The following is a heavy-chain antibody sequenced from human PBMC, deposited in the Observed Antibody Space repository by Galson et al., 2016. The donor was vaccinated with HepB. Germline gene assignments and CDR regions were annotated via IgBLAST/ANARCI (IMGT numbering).Heavy chain of an antibody. D-gene: IGHD2-21*01. CDR2: TYYRSKWYN. Sequence: CAISGDSVSSNSAAWNWIRQSPSRGLEWLGRTYYRSKWYNDYAVSVKSRITINPDTSKNHFSLQLNSVTPEDTAVYFCGRGAGGEGANYYYYGMDIWGQGTTVTVSS. CDR1: GDSVSSNSAA. CDR3: GRGAGGEGANYYYYGMDI. V-gene: IGHV6-1*01. J-gene: IGHJ6*02.